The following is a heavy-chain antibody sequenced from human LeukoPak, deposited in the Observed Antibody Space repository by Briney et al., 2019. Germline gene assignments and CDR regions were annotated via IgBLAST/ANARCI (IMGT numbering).Heavy chain of an antibody. Sequence: GWSLTLSRAASGFAFSDSAMHWVRQASAKGLEGVGRIKTKPNSYATPYAASVKGRLTISRDDSKNTAYVQMISRKTEDTAVYYCPRSLSSSSDYWGQGSLVTVCS. CDR3: PRSLSSSSDY. D-gene: IGHD6-13*01. CDR1: GFAFSDSA. V-gene: IGHV3-73*01. J-gene: IGHJ4*02. CDR2: IKTKPNSYAT.